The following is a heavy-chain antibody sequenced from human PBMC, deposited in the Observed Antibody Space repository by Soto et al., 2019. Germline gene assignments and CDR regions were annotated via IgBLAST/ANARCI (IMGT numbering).Heavy chain of an antibody. CDR3: ANSEYYDSSGYYLDY. CDR1: GFTFSSYA. D-gene: IGHD3-22*01. Sequence: GGSLRLSCAASGFTFSSYAMHWVRQAPGKGLEWVAVISYDGSNKYYADSVKGRFTISRDNSKNTLYLQMNSLRAEDTAVYYCANSEYYDSSGYYLDYWGQGTLVTVSS. V-gene: IGHV3-30-3*01. J-gene: IGHJ4*02. CDR2: ISYDGSNK.